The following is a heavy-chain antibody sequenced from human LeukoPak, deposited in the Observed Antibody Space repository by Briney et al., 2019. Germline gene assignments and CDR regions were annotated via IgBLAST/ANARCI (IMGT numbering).Heavy chain of an antibody. CDR1: GYTFTSYY. D-gene: IGHD3-10*02. V-gene: IGHV1-46*01. CDR3: ARHEPYYVHAFDI. J-gene: IGHJ3*02. CDR2: INPSGGST. Sequence: GASVKVSCKASGYTFTSYYMHWARQAPGQGLEWMGIINPSGGSTSYAQKFQGRVTMTRDTSTSTVYMELSSLRSGDTAVYYCARHEPYYVHAFDIWGQGTMVTVSS.